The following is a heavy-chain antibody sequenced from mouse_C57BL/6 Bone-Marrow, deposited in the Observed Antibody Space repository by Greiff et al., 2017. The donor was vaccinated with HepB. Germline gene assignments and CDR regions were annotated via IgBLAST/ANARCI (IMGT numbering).Heavy chain of an antibody. CDR2: ISSGSSTI. D-gene: IGHD1-1*01. CDR1: GFTFSDYG. V-gene: IGHV5-17*01. CDR3: ARDYGSSPNV. Sequence: EVKVVESGGGLVKPGGSLKLSCAASGFTFSDYGMHWVRQAPEKGLEWVAYISSGSSTIYYADTVKGRFTISRDNAKITLFLQMTSLRSEDTAMYYCARDYGSSPNVWGTGTTVTVSS. J-gene: IGHJ1*03.